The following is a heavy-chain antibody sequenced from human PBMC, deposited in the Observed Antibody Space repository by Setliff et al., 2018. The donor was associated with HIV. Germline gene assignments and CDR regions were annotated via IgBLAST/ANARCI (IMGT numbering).Heavy chain of an antibody. CDR2: IYSGDNST. J-gene: IGHJ4*02. CDR3: ATRGIYSSSSLLFDY. V-gene: IGHV3-23*03. Sequence: GGSLRLSCAASGFFFKNAWMSWVRQAPGKGLEWVSGIYSGDNSTYYADSVKGRFTISRDNSKNTLYLQMNSLRADDTAVYFCATRGIYSSSSLLFDYWGRGTLVTVSS. CDR1: GFFFKNAW. D-gene: IGHD6-6*01.